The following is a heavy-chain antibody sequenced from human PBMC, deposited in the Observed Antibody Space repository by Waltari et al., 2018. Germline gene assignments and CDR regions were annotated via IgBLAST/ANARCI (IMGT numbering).Heavy chain of an antibody. CDR1: GYNFTNYA. V-gene: IGHV1-3*01. Sequence: QVQLVQSGAEVKKPGASVKISCQSSGYNFTNYAIHWVRQAPGHRLEWMGWINADNGFTKYSQKFQGRVTMTTDTSANTVSMGLGSLRSEDTAVYYCVRDLPHTRNTAPRYFFDSWGQGTLVTVSS. D-gene: IGHD4-17*01. J-gene: IGHJ4*02. CDR2: INADNGFT. CDR3: VRDLPHTRNTAPRYFFDS.